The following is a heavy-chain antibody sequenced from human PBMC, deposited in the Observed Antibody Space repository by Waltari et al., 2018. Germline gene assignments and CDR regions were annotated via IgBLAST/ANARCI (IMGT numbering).Heavy chain of an antibody. CDR2: IIPIVGTA. CDR3: AREPGSSIAVAGNWFDP. CDR1: GGTFSSYA. D-gene: IGHD6-19*01. V-gene: IGHV1-69*01. J-gene: IGHJ5*02. Sequence: QVQLVQSGAEVKKPGSSVKVSCKASGGTFSSYAISWVRQAPGQGLEWMGGIIPIVGTANYEQKVQGRVTITADESTSTAYMELSSLRSEDTAVYYCAREPGSSIAVAGNWFDPWGQGTLVTVSS.